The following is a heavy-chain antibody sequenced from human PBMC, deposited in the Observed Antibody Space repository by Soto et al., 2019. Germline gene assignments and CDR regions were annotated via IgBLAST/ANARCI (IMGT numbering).Heavy chain of an antibody. CDR1: GYTFTSYY. V-gene: IGHV1-46*03. Sequence: QVQLVQSGAEVQKPGASVKVSCKAPGYTFTSYYMHWVRQAPGQGLEWMGIINPSGGSTSYAQKVQGRSTKTMDTSTSTGYMEPRSLRSEDTAVDYCARGYDFWSGSYYMDVWGKGTRVTVSS. CDR2: INPSGGST. D-gene: IGHD3-3*01. CDR3: ARGYDFWSGSYYMDV. J-gene: IGHJ6*03.